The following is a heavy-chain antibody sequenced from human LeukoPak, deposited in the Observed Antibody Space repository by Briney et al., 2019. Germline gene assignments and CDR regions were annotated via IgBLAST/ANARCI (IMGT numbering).Heavy chain of an antibody. J-gene: IGHJ3*02. CDR1: GGSFSGYY. D-gene: IGHD3-10*01. CDR2: INHSGST. V-gene: IGHV4-34*01. Sequence: SETLSLTCAVYGGSFSGYYWSWIRQPPGKGLEWIGEINHSGSTNYNPSLKSRVTISVDTSKNQFSLKLSSVTAADTAVYYCAREQYYCDSGSPKNAFDIWGQGTMATVSS. CDR3: AREQYYCDSGSPKNAFDI.